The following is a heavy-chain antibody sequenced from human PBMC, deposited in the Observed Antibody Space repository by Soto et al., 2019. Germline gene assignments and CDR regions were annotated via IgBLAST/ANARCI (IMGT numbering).Heavy chain of an antibody. CDR1: GGSISSSSYY. J-gene: IGHJ4*02. V-gene: IGHV4-39*01. CDR2: IYYSGST. Sequence: TSETLSLTCTVSGGSISSSSYYWGWIRQPPGKGLEWIGSIYYSGSTYYNPSLKSRVTISVDTSKNQFSPKLSSVTAADTAVYYCARQGYSGYDPANFDYWGQGTLVTVSS. CDR3: ARQGYSGYDPANFDY. D-gene: IGHD5-12*01.